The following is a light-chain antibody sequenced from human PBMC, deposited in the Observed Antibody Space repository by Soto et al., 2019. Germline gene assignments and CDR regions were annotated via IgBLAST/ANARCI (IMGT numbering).Light chain of an antibody. Sequence: QSALTQSRSVSGSPGQSVTISCTGTSSDVSWYQHHPGKAPKLMIYDVYKRPSGVPDRFSGSKSGNTASLTISGLQAEDEADFYCSSYAGVHVWVFGGGTKVTVL. CDR2: DVY. J-gene: IGLJ3*02. CDR1: SSDV. CDR3: SSYAGVHVWV. V-gene: IGLV2-11*01.